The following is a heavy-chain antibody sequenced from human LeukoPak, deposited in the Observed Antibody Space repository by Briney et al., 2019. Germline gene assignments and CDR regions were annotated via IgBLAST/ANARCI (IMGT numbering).Heavy chain of an antibody. CDR3: ARDRYYDSNGIDY. CDR2: IYTSGST. Sequence: SETLSLTCTVSGGSISSGSYYWSWIRQPAGKGLEWIGRIYTSGSTNYNPSLKSRVTISVDTSKNQFSLKLSSVTAADTAVYYCARDRYYDSNGIDYWGQGTLVTVSS. V-gene: IGHV4-61*02. CDR1: GGSISSGSYY. D-gene: IGHD3-22*01. J-gene: IGHJ4*02.